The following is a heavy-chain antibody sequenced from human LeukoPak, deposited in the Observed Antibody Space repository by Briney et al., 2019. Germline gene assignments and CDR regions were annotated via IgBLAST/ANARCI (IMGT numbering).Heavy chain of an antibody. CDR2: ICAGVSTK. V-gene: IGHV3-23*02. CDR3: VKAEPGARYSYFDF. D-gene: IGHD3-16*01. CDR1: GFTFSNYA. Sequence: GGALRLSCAASGFTFSNYAMSCVRQAPGEGVEWVSDICAGVSTKYTKDSVRGRATIPIDISRNTLSLQLNGLRAEDTANYFGVKAEPGARYSYFDFWGQGALVTVAS. J-gene: IGHJ4*02.